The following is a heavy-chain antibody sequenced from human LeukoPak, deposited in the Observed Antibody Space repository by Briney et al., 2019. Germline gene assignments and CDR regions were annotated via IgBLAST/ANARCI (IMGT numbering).Heavy chain of an antibody. J-gene: IGHJ4*02. CDR2: ISSSSSTI. Sequence: GGSLRLSCAASGFTFSSYSMNWVRQAPGKGLEWVSYISSSSSTIYYADSVKGRFTISRDNAKNSLYLQMNSLRAEDTAVYYCARVPAMVSYYFDYWGQGTLVTVSS. V-gene: IGHV3-48*04. D-gene: IGHD5-18*01. CDR1: GFTFSSYS. CDR3: ARVPAMVSYYFDY.